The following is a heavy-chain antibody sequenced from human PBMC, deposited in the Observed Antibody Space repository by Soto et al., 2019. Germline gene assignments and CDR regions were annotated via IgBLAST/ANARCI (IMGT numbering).Heavy chain of an antibody. Sequence: QVQLVESGGGLVKPGESLRLSCAASGCTFSDYYMTWIRQAPGKGLEWVSHISFSSTYTNYADSVKGRFTISRDDAKNSLYLQMNSLGADDTAVYYCARGPYCGGDCYSGTDPWGQGTLVTVSS. J-gene: IGHJ5*02. CDR2: ISFSSTYT. D-gene: IGHD2-21*02. V-gene: IGHV3-11*06. CDR3: ARGPYCGGDCYSGTDP. CDR1: GCTFSDYY.